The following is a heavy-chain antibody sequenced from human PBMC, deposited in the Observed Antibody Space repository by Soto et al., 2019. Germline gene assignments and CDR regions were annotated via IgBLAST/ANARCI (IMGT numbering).Heavy chain of an antibody. CDR1: GFTFSSYA. D-gene: IGHD3-3*01. Sequence: GGSLRLSCAASGFTFSSYAMHWVRQAPGKGLEWVAVISYDGSNKYYADSVKGRFTISRDNSKNTLYLQMNSLRAEDTTVYYCARESPVTIFGVVIARGPHRGYGMDVWGQGTTVTVSS. CDR2: ISYDGSNK. V-gene: IGHV3-30-3*01. J-gene: IGHJ6*02. CDR3: ARESPVTIFGVVIARGPHRGYGMDV.